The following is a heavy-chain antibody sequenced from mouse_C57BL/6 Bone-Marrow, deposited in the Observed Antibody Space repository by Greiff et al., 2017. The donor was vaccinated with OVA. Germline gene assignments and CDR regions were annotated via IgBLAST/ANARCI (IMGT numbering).Heavy chain of an antibody. CDR1: GFNIKNTY. CDR3: ANYYGSSYWAMDY. D-gene: IGHD1-1*01. J-gene: IGHJ4*01. CDR2: IDPANGNT. Sequence: VTLKVSVAELVRPGASVKLSCTASGFNIKNTYMHWVKQRPEQGLEWIGRIDPANGNTKYAPKFQGKATITADTSSNTAYLQLSSLTSEDTAIYYCANYYGSSYWAMDYWGQGTSVTVSS. V-gene: IGHV14-3*01.